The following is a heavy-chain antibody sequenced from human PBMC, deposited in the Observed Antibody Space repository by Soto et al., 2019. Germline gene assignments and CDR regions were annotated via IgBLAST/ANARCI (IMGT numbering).Heavy chain of an antibody. CDR1: GDSVRNQY. CDR3: ARTLDYGHMDV. Sequence: SETLSLTCTVSGDSVRNQYWSWIRRPPGRGLEWIGYIFRSGSTKYNPSLKSRLTILVDTSKNQFSLKLSSLTAADTAVYYCARTLDYGHMDVWGKGTTVTVSS. CDR2: IFRSGST. J-gene: IGHJ6*03. V-gene: IGHV4-4*09. D-gene: IGHD3-16*01.